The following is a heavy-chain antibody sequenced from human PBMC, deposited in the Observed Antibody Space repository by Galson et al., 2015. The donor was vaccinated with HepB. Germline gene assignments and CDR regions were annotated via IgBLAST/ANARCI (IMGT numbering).Heavy chain of an antibody. Sequence: SVKVSCKASGGTFSSYAISWVRQAPGQGLEWMGRIIPILGIANYAQKFQGRVTITADKSTSTAYMELSSLRSEDTAVYYCARCPSYYYYYGMDVWGQGTTVTVSS. CDR1: GGTFSSYA. CDR2: IIPILGIA. CDR3: ARCPSYYYYYGMDV. J-gene: IGHJ6*02. V-gene: IGHV1-69*04.